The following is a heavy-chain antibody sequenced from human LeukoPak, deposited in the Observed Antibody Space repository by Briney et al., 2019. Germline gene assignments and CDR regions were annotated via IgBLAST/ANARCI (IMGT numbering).Heavy chain of an antibody. CDR2: ISYDGSNK. CDR3: ASIFSSGYSYFDY. Sequence: GGSLRLSCAASGFTFSSYGMHWVRQAPGKGLEWVAVISYDGSNKYYADSVKGRFTISRDNSKNTLYLQMNSLRAEDTAVYCCASIFSSGYSYFDYWGQGTLVTVSS. D-gene: IGHD5-18*01. J-gene: IGHJ4*02. CDR1: GFTFSSYG. V-gene: IGHV3-30*03.